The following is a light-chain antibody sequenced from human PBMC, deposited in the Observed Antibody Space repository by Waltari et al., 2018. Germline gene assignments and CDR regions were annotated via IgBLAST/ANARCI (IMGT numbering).Light chain of an antibody. Sequence: EIGMMQAPPRQSVSPGERATLSCRASQRLSDNLAWYQQKPGQAPRLLHYGASTRATGIPARFSGSGSGTDFTLTISSLQSEDFAIYYCQQYNTWPPITFGQGTRVEIK. V-gene: IGKV3-15*01. J-gene: IGKJ5*01. CDR2: GAS. CDR3: QQYNTWPPIT. CDR1: QRLSDN.